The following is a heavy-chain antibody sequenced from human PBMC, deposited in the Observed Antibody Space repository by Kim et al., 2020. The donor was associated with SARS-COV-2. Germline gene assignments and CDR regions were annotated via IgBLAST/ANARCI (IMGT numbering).Heavy chain of an antibody. CDR1: GYTFTSYY. V-gene: IGHV1-46*01. CDR2: INPSGGST. D-gene: IGHD6-13*01. J-gene: IGHJ5*02. CDR3: AREEGDQGQLVLNWFDP. Sequence: ASVKVSCKASGYTFTSYYMHWVRQAPGQGLEWMGIINPSGGSTTYAQKFQGRVTMTRDTSTSTVYMELSSLRSEDTAVYYCAREEGDQGQLVLNWFDPWGQGTLVTVSS.